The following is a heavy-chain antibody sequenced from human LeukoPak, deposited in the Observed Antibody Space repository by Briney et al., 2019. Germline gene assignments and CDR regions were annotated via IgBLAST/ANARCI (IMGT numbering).Heavy chain of an antibody. CDR3: AREFDGPRGAFDI. CDR1: GGSISSYY. D-gene: IGHD3-10*01. Sequence: PSETLSLTCTVSGGSISSYYWSWIRQPPGKGLEWIGYIYYSGSTNYNPSLKSRVTISVDTSKNQFSLKLSSVTAADTAVYYCAREFDGPRGAFDIWGQGTMVTVSS. J-gene: IGHJ3*02. CDR2: IYYSGST. V-gene: IGHV4-59*01.